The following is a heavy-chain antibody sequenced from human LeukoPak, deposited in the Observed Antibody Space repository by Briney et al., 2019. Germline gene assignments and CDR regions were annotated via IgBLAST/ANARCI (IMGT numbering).Heavy chain of an antibody. CDR3: ARGQGGYCSSTSCYNWFDP. CDR2: IYYSGST. V-gene: IGHV4-59*01. D-gene: IGHD2-2*01. J-gene: IGHJ5*02. Sequence: PSETLSLTCTVSGGSISSYYWSWIRQPPGKGLEWLGYIYYSGSTNYNPSLKSRVTISVDTSKNQFSLKLSSVTAADTAVYYCARGQGGYCSSTSCYNWFDPWGQGTLVTVSS. CDR1: GGSISSYY.